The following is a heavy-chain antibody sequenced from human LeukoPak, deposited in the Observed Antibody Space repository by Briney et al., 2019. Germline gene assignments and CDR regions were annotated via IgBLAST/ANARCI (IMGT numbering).Heavy chain of an antibody. CDR2: ISSSSSYI. Sequence: GGSLRLSCAASGFTFSSYSMSWVRQAPGKGLEWVSSISSSSSYIYYADSMKGRFTISRDNAKNSLYLQMNSLRAEDTAVYYCASQGVGIFDYWGQGTLVTVSS. D-gene: IGHD6-13*01. J-gene: IGHJ4*02. CDR1: GFTFSSYS. V-gene: IGHV3-21*01. CDR3: ASQGVGIFDY.